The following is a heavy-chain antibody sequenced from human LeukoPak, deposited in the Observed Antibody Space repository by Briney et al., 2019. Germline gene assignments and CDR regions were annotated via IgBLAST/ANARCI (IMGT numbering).Heavy chain of an antibody. D-gene: IGHD1-1*01. CDR1: GGSISSYH. CDR2: VYYSGGT. CDR3: ARFTRSPFRFDC. J-gene: IGHJ4*02. Sequence: SETLSLTCTVSGGSISSYHWSWIRQPPGKGLEWIGYVYYSGGTNYNPSLKSRVTISVDTSQNQVSLKLSSVTAADTAVYYCARFTRSPFRFDCWGQGILVTVSS. V-gene: IGHV4-59*01.